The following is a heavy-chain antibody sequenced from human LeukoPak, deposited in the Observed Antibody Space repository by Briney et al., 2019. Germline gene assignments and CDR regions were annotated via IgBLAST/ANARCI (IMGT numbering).Heavy chain of an antibody. V-gene: IGHV3-48*03. Sequence: GGSLRLSCAASGFMFRSFEMYWVRQAPGKGLEWIAYISSGATTMYYADSVRGRFTISRDDAKNSLFLQMKSLRAEDTAVYYCALLAVASDFDYWGQGALVTVSS. CDR1: GFMFRSFE. CDR2: ISSGATTM. CDR3: ALLAVASDFDY. D-gene: IGHD6-19*01. J-gene: IGHJ4*02.